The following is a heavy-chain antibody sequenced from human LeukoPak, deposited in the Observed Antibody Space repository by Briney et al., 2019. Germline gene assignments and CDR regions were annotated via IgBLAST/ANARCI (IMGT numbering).Heavy chain of an antibody. CDR3: ARDAIFGVVTHPSHFDY. V-gene: IGHV1-2*02. D-gene: IGHD3-3*01. CDR2: INPNSGGT. CDR1: GYTFTGYY. J-gene: IGHJ4*02. Sequence: ASVKVSCTASGYTFTGYYMHWVRQAPGQGLEWMGWINPNSGGTNYAQKFQGRVTMTRDTSISTAYMELSRLRSDDTAVYYCARDAIFGVVTHPSHFDYWGQGTLVTVSS.